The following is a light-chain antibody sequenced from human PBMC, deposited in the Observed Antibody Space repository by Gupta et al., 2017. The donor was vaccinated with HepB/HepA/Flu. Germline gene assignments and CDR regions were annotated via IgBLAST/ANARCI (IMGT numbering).Light chain of an antibody. J-gene: IGLJ3*02. CDR3: GTWDSSLSAWV. CDR1: SSNIGNNY. CDR2: ENN. V-gene: IGLV1-51*02. Sequence: QSVLTQPPSMSAAPGQKVTIPCSGSSSNIGNNYLSWYQQLPGTAPKLLIYENNKRPSGIPDRFSGSKSGTSATLGITGLQTGDEADYYCGTWDSSLSAWVFGGGTKLTVL.